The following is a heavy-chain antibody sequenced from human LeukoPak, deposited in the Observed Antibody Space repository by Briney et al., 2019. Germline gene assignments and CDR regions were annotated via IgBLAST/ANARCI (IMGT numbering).Heavy chain of an antibody. V-gene: IGHV4-34*01. CDR2: INYSGST. D-gene: IGHD6-19*01. CDR1: GGSLIGYY. J-gene: IGHJ4*02. Sequence: SETLSLTSADYGGSLIGYYWSWIRHPPGEGLEWIGEINYSGSTNYYPSLKSRVALSIDTTKNQFSLKLNSVTAADTAVYYCARGRVLSSGWLGFDYWGQGTLVSVSS. CDR3: ARGRVLSSGWLGFDY.